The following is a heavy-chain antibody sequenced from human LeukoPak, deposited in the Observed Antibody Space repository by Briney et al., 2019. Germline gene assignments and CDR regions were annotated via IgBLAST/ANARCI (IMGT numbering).Heavy chain of an antibody. CDR1: GFPFNRYT. D-gene: IGHD3-9*01. J-gene: IGHJ6*02. CDR2: ISSSSDYI. Sequence: GGSLRLSCVASGFPFNRYTMNWVRQAPGKGLEWVSSISSSSDYIYYRDSVKGRFTISRDNAKNTLYLQMNTLRVEDTAVYYCTRDLMDYDVSTGLHHYYMDVWGQGTTVTVSS. CDR3: TRDLMDYDVSTGLHHYYMDV. V-gene: IGHV3-21*01.